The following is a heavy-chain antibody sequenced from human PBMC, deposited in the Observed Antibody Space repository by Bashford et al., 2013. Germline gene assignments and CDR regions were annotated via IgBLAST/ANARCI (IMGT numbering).Heavy chain of an antibody. CDR1: GGTFSSYA. V-gene: IGHV1-69*13. D-gene: IGHD6-6*01. CDR3: AREYSSSSNWFDP. Sequence: SVKVSCKASGGTFSSYAISWVRQAPGQGLEWMGGIIPIFGTANYAQKFQGRVTITADESTSTAYMELSSLRSEDTAVYYCAREYSSSSNWFDPWGQGTLVTVSS. CDR2: IIPIFGTA. J-gene: IGHJ5*02.